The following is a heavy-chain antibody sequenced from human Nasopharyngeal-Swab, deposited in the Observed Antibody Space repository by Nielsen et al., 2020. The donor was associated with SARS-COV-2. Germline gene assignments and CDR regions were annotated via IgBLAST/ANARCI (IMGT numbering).Heavy chain of an antibody. J-gene: IGHJ5*02. Sequence: GESLKISCAASGFTFSSYWMSLVRQAPGKGLEWVANIKQDGSEKYYVDSVKGRFTISRDNAKNSLYLQMNSLRAEDTAVYYCARDVGYCSSTSCRNWFDPWGQGTLVTVSS. CDR1: GFTFSSYW. CDR3: ARDVGYCSSTSCRNWFDP. D-gene: IGHD2-2*01. V-gene: IGHV3-7*01. CDR2: IKQDGSEK.